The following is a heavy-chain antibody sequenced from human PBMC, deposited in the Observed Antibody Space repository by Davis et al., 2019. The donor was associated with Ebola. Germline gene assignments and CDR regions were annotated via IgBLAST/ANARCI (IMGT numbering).Heavy chain of an antibody. CDR3: ARDSGSYRRNAFDI. V-gene: IGHV3-21*01. CDR2: ISSSNTYI. J-gene: IGHJ3*02. D-gene: IGHD1-26*01. CDR1: EFTFSSYG. Sequence: PGGSLRLSCAASEFTFSSYGMHWVRQAPGKGLEWVSSISSSNTYIYFADSVQGRFTISRDNAKNSLFLHMNSLRAEDTAVYYCARDSGSYRRNAFDIWGQGTMVTVSS.